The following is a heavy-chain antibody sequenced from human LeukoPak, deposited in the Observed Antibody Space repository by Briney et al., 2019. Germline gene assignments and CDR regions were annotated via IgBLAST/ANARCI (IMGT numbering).Heavy chain of an antibody. D-gene: IGHD3-10*01. CDR3: ARDYYYGRAFDV. Sequence: QPGGPLRLPCAASGFAVSSNYMNWVRQAPGKGLEWVSILYSDGSTYYADSVKGRFTISRDKSENTVYLQMNSLRAEDTAVYYCARDYYYGRAFDVWGQGTMVTVFS. CDR2: LYSDGST. V-gene: IGHV3-53*01. J-gene: IGHJ3*01. CDR1: GFAVSSNY.